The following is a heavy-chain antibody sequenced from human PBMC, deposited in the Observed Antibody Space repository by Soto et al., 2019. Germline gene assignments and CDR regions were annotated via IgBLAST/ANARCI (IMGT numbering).Heavy chain of an antibody. CDR3: ARDGSCSSTSCYGGLFYNWFDP. J-gene: IGHJ5*02. D-gene: IGHD2-2*01. V-gene: IGHV4-39*07. CDR2: IYHSGST. CDR1: GGSISSGDYY. Sequence: SETLSLTCTVSGGSISSGDYYWSWIRQPPGKGLEWIGEIYHSGSTNYNPSLKSRVTISVDKSKNQFSLKLSSVTAADTAVYYCARDGSCSSTSCYGGLFYNWFDPWGQGTLVTVSS.